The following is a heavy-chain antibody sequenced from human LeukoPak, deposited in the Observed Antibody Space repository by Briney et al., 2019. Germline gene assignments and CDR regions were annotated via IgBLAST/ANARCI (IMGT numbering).Heavy chain of an antibody. D-gene: IGHD4-23*01. V-gene: IGHV4-59*01. CDR3: ARGDYGGYSGPLDY. CDR1: GGSTSSYY. J-gene: IGHJ4*02. Sequence: NTSETLSLTCTVSGGSTSSYYWSWIRQSPGKGLEWIAYIYYRGSTNYNPSLKSRVTISVDTSKNQFSLKLSSVTAADTAVYYCARGDYGGYSGPLDYWGQGTLVTVSS. CDR2: IYYRGST.